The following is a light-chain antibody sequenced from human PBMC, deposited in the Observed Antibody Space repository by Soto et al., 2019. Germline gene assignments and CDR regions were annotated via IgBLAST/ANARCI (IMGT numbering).Light chain of an antibody. V-gene: IGKV3-20*01. CDR1: QSVSSSY. CDR2: GAS. CDR3: QQYEISPRT. J-gene: IGKJ1*01. Sequence: EIVLTQSPGTLSLSPGERATLSCRASQSVSSSYLAWYQQKPGQAPRLLIYGASKRAAGVPDRFSGSGSGADFSLTISRLEPEDFAVYYCQQYEISPRTFGQGTKVDIK.